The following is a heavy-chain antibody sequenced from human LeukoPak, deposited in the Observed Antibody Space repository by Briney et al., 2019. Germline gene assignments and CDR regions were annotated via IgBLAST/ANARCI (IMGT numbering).Heavy chain of an antibody. CDR1: GFNFSSYS. CDR3: AKVGLAYCGGDCYDYYGMDV. V-gene: IGHV3-30*18. D-gene: IGHD2-21*02. J-gene: IGHJ6*02. CDR2: ISYDGSNK. Sequence: GGSLRLSCAASGFNFSSYSMSWVRQAPGKGLEWVAVISYDGSNKYYADSVKGRFTISRDNSKNTLYLQMNSLRAEDTAVYYCAKVGLAYCGGDCYDYYGMDVWGQGTTVTVSS.